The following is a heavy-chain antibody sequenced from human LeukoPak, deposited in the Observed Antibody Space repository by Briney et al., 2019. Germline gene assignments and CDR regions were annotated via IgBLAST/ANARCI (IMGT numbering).Heavy chain of an antibody. V-gene: IGHV4-39*07. CDR1: GDSISSSRYY. CDR3: ARADYYDILTGPPVLFDY. D-gene: IGHD3-9*01. J-gene: IGHJ4*02. CDR2: IYYSGSA. Sequence: SETLSLTCTVSGDSISSSRYYWGWIRQPPGKGLEWIGSIYYSGSANYNPSLKSRVTISVDTSKNQFSLKLSSVTAADTAVYYCARADYYDILTGPPVLFDYWGQGTLVIVSS.